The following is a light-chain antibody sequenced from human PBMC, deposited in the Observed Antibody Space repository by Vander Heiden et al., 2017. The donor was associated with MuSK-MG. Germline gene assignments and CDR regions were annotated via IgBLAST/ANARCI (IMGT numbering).Light chain of an antibody. V-gene: IGKV1-39*01. CDR1: HSISSY. CDR2: AAS. J-gene: IGKJ2*01. CDR3: HRSDGTPQT. Sequence: DIHMTQSPASLSASVRDRVTITCRASHSISSYLHWYQPKPGKAPKLLLYAASSLQSAVPSRFTASGSGTDFTLTIRRMHPEAFATSYFHRSDGTPQTCGQGTKLXIK.